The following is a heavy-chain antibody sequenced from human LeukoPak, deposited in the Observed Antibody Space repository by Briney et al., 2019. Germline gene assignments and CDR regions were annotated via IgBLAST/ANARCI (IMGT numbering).Heavy chain of an antibody. Sequence: GGSLRLSCAASGFTFSSYAMSWVRQAPGKGLEGVSAISGSGGSTYYADSVKGRFTISRDNSKNTLYLQMSSLRAEDTAVYYCASWRRRDGYNPYYYYGMDVWGQGTTVTVSS. V-gene: IGHV3-23*01. CDR1: GFTFSSYA. CDR3: ASWRRRDGYNPYYYYGMDV. CDR2: ISGSGGST. D-gene: IGHD5-24*01. J-gene: IGHJ6*02.